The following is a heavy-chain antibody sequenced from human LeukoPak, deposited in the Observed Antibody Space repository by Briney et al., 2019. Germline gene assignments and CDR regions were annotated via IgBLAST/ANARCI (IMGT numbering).Heavy chain of an antibody. D-gene: IGHD3-3*01. CDR3: LKDEGLLMGVRSYYFDY. Sequence: GGSLRPSRAPSGFTFSNYGMHWVPQAPHKGLEWVTLIEHDGRSEFYADSVKGRFSISRDNSKNTLYLHINSLRPEDTAIYYCLKDEGLLMGVRSYYFDYWGQGTLVTVSS. J-gene: IGHJ4*02. CDR1: GFTFSNYG. CDR2: IEHDGRSE. V-gene: IGHV3-30*02.